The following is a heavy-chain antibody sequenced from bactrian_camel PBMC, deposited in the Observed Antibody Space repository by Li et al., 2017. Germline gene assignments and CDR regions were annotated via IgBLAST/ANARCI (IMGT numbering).Heavy chain of an antibody. CDR2: IQISGGHT. CDR1: GFTISDYA. J-gene: IGHJ4*01. D-gene: IGHD4*01. V-gene: IGHV3S40*01. CDR3: ARAGTLSCMSLSRATFAY. Sequence: VQLVESGGGLVQPGGSLRVSCEASGFTISDYAVSWVRQAPGKGLEWVSAIQISGGHTFYADSMKGRFTISQDNAKNTVYLQMNSQQPEDTAMYYCARAGTLSCMSLSRATFAYWGQGTQVTVS.